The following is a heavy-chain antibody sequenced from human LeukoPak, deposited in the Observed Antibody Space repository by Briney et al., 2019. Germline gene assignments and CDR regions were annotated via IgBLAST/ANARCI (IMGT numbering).Heavy chain of an antibody. CDR2: INPNSGGT. V-gene: IGHV1-2*02. D-gene: IGHD3-22*01. J-gene: IGHJ4*02. Sequence: ASVKVSCKASEYTFTGYYMHWVRQAPGQGLEWMGWINPNSGGTNYAQKFQGRVTMTRDTSISTAYMELSRLRSDDTAVYYCARTLYYYDSSGYLGGYWGQGTLVTVSS. CDR1: EYTFTGYY. CDR3: ARTLYYYDSSGYLGGY.